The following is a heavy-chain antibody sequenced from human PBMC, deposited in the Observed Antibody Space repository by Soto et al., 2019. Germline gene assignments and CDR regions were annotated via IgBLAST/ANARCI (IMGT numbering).Heavy chain of an antibody. V-gene: IGHV1-18*01. J-gene: IGHJ3*02. CDR3: ARGGTYYYDSSGYFFGAFDI. CDR2: ISAYNGNT. D-gene: IGHD3-22*01. CDR1: GYTFTSYG. Sequence: QVPLVQSGAEVKKPGASVKVSCKASGYTFTSYGISWVRQAPGQGLEWMGWISAYNGNTNYAQKLQGRVTMTTDTSTSTAYMELRSLRSDDTAVYYCARGGTYYYDSSGYFFGAFDIWGQGTMVTVSS.